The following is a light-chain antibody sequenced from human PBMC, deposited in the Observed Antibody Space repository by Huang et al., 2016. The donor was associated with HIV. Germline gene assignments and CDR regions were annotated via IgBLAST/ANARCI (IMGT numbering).Light chain of an antibody. CDR2: GAS. J-gene: IGKJ2*01. CDR3: QHYGSSPYT. Sequence: EIVLTPSPATLSLSPGERATLSCGASQSGSSSPFAWYQQTPGQAPLLLIYGASSRATGIPDRVSGSGSRTDFTLTISRVEPEDFAVYYCQHYGSSPYTFGRGTKLEIK. V-gene: IGKV3-20*01. CDR1: QSGSSSP.